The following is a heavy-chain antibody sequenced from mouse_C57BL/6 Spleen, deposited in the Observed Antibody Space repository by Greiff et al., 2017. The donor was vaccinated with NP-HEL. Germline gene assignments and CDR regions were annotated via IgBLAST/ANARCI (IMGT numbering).Heavy chain of an antibody. V-gene: IGHV1-81*01. Sequence: QVQLQQSGAELARPGASVKLSCKASGYTFTSYGISWVKQRTGQGLEWIGEIYPRSGNTYYNEKFKGKATLTADKSSSTAYMELRSLTSEDSAVYFCARWGTTVVAPYFDYWGQGTTLTVSS. CDR2: IYPRSGNT. J-gene: IGHJ2*01. CDR3: ARWGTTVVAPYFDY. D-gene: IGHD1-1*01. CDR1: GYTFTSYG.